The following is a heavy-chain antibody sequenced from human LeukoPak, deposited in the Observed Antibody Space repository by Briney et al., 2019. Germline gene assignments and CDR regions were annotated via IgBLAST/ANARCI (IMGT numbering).Heavy chain of an antibody. J-gene: IGHJ4*02. D-gene: IGHD1-26*01. Sequence: PGGSLRLSCVASGFTFSSHSMNWVRQAPGKGLEWVSSISSSSSYIYYADSVKGRFTISRDNAENSLYLQMNSLRAEDTAVYYCARDPYSGSYHDYWGQGTLVTVSS. CDR2: ISSSSSYI. CDR1: GFTFSSHS. V-gene: IGHV3-21*01. CDR3: ARDPYSGSYHDY.